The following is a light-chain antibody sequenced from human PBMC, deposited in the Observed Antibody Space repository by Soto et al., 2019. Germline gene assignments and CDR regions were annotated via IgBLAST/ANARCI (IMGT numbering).Light chain of an antibody. J-gene: IGKJ2*01. CDR1: QSVSSN. V-gene: IGKV3-15*01. CDR2: GAS. CDR3: QQYNNWPPAYT. Sequence: EIVMTQSPATLSVSPGERATLSCRASQSVSSNLAWYQQKPGQAPRLLIYGASTRATGIPARFSGSGSGTECTLTISSLQSEDFAVYYCQQYNNWPPAYTFGQGTKLEIK.